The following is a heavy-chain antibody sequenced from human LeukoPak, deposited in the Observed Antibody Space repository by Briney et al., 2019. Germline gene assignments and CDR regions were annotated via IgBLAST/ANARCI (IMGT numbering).Heavy chain of an antibody. CDR2: ISKSGDHT. CDR1: GLTFNNYA. D-gene: IGHD3-16*01. V-gene: IGHV3-23*01. Sequence: PGGSLRLSCAVSGLTFNNYAMSWVRQAPGKGLEWVSAISKSGDHTYYAASAKGRFTIYRDNSKNTQYMQMNTQRAEHTAVYYCATSWGPDTSAFRWGRDGMDVWGQGTTVIVS. CDR3: ATSWGPDTSAFRWGRDGMDV. J-gene: IGHJ6*02.